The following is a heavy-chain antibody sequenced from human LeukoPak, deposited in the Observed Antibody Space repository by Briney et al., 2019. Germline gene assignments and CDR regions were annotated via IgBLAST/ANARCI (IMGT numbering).Heavy chain of an antibody. CDR3: AREESSHYYDSSRDAFDI. D-gene: IGHD3-22*01. CDR1: GGSISSGGYY. CDR2: IYYSGST. Sequence: SETLSLTCTVSGGSISSGGYYWSWIRQHPGKGREWIGYIYYSGSTYYNPSLKSRVTISVDTSKNQFSLNLSSVTAADTAVYYCAREESSHYYDSSRDAFDIWGQGTMVIVSS. J-gene: IGHJ3*02. V-gene: IGHV4-31*03.